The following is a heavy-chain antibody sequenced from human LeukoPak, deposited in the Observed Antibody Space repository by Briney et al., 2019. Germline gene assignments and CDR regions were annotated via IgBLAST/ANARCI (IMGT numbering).Heavy chain of an antibody. CDR3: AKDYYGSGRPGGY. J-gene: IGHJ4*02. V-gene: IGHV3-43D*04. Sequence: PGGSLRLSCAASGFTFDDYAMHWVRQAPGKGLEWVSLISWDGGSTYYADSVKGRFTISRDNSKNSLYLQMDSLRTEDTALYYCAKDYYGSGRPGGYWGQGTLVTVSS. D-gene: IGHD3-10*01. CDR1: GFTFDDYA. CDR2: ISWDGGST.